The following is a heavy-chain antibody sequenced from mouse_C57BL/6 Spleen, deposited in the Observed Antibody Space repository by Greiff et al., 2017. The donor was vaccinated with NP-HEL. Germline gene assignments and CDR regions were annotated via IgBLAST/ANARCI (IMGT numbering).Heavy chain of an antibody. CDR2: ISGGGGNT. Sequence: EVMLVESGGGLVKPGGSLKLSCAASGFTFSSYTMSWVRQTPEKRLEWVATISGGGGNTYYPDSVKGQFTISRDNANNTQYLQMSSLSSEDTALYYCAREAGSYCAMDYWGQGTSVTVSS. V-gene: IGHV5-9*01. CDR3: AREAGSYCAMDY. D-gene: IGHD6-1*01. CDR1: GFTFSSYT. J-gene: IGHJ4*01.